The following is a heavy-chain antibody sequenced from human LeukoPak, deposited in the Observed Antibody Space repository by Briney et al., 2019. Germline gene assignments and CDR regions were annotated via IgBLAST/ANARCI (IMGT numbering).Heavy chain of an antibody. Sequence: GASVKVSCKVSGYTLTELSMHWVRQAPGKGLEWMGGFDPEDGETIYAQKFQGRVTMTEDTSTDTAYMELSSLRSEDTAVYYCAARDNPRDYYGMDVWGQGTTVTVSS. CDR1: GYTLTELS. V-gene: IGHV1-24*01. CDR3: AARDNPRDYYGMDV. CDR2: FDPEDGET. D-gene: IGHD1-1*01. J-gene: IGHJ6*02.